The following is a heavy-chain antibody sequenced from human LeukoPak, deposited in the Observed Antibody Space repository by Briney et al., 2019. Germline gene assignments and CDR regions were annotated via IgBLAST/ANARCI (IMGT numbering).Heavy chain of an antibody. CDR2: IIPIFGTA. Sequence: SVKVSCKASGYTFTSYAISWVRQAPGQGLEWMGGIIPIFGTANYAQKFQGRVTITADESTSTAYMELSSLRSEDTAVYYCARDPLGDDILTGSTIYYGMDVWGQGTTVTVSS. J-gene: IGHJ6*02. CDR3: ARDPLGDDILTGSTIYYGMDV. V-gene: IGHV1-69*13. CDR1: GYTFTSYA. D-gene: IGHD3-9*01.